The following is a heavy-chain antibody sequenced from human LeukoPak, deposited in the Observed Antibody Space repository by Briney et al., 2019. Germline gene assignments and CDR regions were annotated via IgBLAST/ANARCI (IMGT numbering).Heavy chain of an antibody. CDR1: GGSIRSSYYY. CDR3: ARGGAVAGYFDY. CDR2: IYDSGST. Sequence: PSETLSLTCTVSGGSIRSSYYYWGWIRQPPGKGLEWIGSIYDSGSTYYNPSLKSRVTISVDTSKNQFSLKLNSVTAADTAVYYCARGGAVAGYFDYWGQGTLVTVSS. V-gene: IGHV4-39*01. J-gene: IGHJ4*02. D-gene: IGHD6-19*01.